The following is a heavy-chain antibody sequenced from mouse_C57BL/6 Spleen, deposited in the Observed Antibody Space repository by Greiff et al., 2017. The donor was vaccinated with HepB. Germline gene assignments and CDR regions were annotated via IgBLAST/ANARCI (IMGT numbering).Heavy chain of an antibody. J-gene: IGHJ3*01. D-gene: IGHD2-3*01. Sequence: QVQLQQPGAELVKPGASVKLSCKASGYTFTSYWMHWVKQRPGQGLEWIGMIHPNSGSTNYNEKFKSKATLTVDKSSSTAYMQLSSLTSEDSAVYYCAREGDGDGYYSWFAYWGQGTLVTVSA. CDR3: AREGDGDGYYSWFAY. CDR2: IHPNSGST. V-gene: IGHV1-64*01. CDR1: GYTFTSYW.